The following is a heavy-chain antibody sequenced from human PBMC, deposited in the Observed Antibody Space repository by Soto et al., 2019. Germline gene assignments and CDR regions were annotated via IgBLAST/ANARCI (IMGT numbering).Heavy chain of an antibody. CDR3: AKTPRYCSSGSCYAGYFDY. Sequence: SLRLSCAASGFTFRSYAMSWVRQAPGKGLEWVSAISGSGGNTYYADSVKGRFAISRDNSKNTLYLQMNSLRAEDTALYYCAKTPRYCSSGSCYAGYFDYWGQGTLVTVSS. CDR2: ISGSGGNT. V-gene: IGHV3-23*01. D-gene: IGHD2-2*01. J-gene: IGHJ4*02. CDR1: GFTFRSYA.